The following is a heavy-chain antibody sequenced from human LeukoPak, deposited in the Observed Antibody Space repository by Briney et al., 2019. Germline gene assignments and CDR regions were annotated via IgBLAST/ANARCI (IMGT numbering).Heavy chain of an antibody. CDR3: AKYNSDWYDDY. D-gene: IGHD6-19*01. V-gene: IGHV3-23*01. J-gene: IGHJ4*02. CDR1: GFTFYSYA. Sequence: GGSLRLSCAASGFTFYSYAMTWVRQAPGKGLEWVSAISGSGGSTYYADSVKGRFTISRDKSKNTLYLQMSSLRAEDTALYYCAKYNSDWYDDYWGQGTLVTVSS. CDR2: ISGSGGST.